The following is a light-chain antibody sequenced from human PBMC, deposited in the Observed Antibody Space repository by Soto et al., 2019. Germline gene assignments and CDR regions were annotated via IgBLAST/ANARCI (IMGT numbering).Light chain of an antibody. CDR1: QSVTRNY. V-gene: IGKV3-20*01. CDR2: GAS. CDR3: QQYGSSPET. Sequence: EIVLTQSPGTLSLSPGERATLSCRASQSVTRNYLAWYQQKPSQAPRLLIYGASSRATGIPDRFSGSGSGTDFTLTISRLEPEDFAVYYCQQYGSSPETFGQGTKVDIK. J-gene: IGKJ1*01.